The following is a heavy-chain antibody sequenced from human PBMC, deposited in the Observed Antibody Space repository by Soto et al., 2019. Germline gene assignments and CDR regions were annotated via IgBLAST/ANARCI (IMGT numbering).Heavy chain of an antibody. CDR1: GFTFSSYG. Sequence: GGSLRLSCAASGFTFSSYGMHWVRQAPGKGLEWVAVIWYDGSNKYYADSVKGRFTISRDNSKNTLYLQMNSLRAEDTAVYYFARGWTAPYYDFWSGYYPYWGQGTLVTVSS. V-gene: IGHV3-33*01. CDR3: ARGWTAPYYDFWSGYYPY. D-gene: IGHD3-3*01. CDR2: IWYDGSNK. J-gene: IGHJ4*02.